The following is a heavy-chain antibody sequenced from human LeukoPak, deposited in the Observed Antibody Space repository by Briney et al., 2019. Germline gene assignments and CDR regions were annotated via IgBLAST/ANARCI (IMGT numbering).Heavy chain of an antibody. V-gene: IGHV1-18*01. Sequence: ASVKVSCKASGYTFSSYDVTWVREAPGQGLEWMGWISAHNGDTNYAQKFQGRVTMTKDTSTSTAYMELRSLRSDDTAVYFCARMDYGGNSEADYWGQGTLVTVSS. CDR2: ISAHNGDT. CDR3: ARMDYGGNSEADY. J-gene: IGHJ4*02. D-gene: IGHD4-23*01. CDR1: GYTFSSYD.